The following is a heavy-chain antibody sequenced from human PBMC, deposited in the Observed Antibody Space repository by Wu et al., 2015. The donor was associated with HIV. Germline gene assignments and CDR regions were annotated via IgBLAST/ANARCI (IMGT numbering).Heavy chain of an antibody. J-gene: IGHJ4*02. Sequence: QVQLVQSGAEVKKPGASVKVSCTTSGYTFTGYYIHWVRQAPGQGLEWMGWISPIFGTANYAQKFQGRVTITADESTSTAYMELSSLRSEDTAVYYCARGSSPYIYLYYWGQGTLVTVSS. CDR1: GYTFTGYY. D-gene: IGHD2-15*01. CDR2: ISPIFGTA. V-gene: IGHV1-69*01. CDR3: ARGSSPYIYLYY.